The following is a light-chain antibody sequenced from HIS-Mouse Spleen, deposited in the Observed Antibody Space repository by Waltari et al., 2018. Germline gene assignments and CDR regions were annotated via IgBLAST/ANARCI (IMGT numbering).Light chain of an antibody. CDR3: YSTDSSGNHRV. CDR1: ALPNNY. V-gene: IGLV3-10*01. CDR2: EDS. Sequence: SYELTQPPSASVSPGQTASITCSGDALPNNYAYWYQQKSGQAPVLVIYEDSKRPSGIPERFSGSSSGTMATLTISGAQVEDEADYYCYSTDSSGNHRVFGGGTKLTVL. J-gene: IGLJ2*01.